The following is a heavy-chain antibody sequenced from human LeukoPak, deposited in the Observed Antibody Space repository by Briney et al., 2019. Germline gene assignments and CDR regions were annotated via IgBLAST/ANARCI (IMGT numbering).Heavy chain of an antibody. CDR1: GYTFTSYD. CDR2: MNPNSGNT. V-gene: IGHV1-8*01. CDR3: ARIVTTGVRDY. D-gene: IGHD4-23*01. Sequence: GASVKVSCKASGYTFTSYDINWVRQATGQGLEWMGWMNPNSGNTGYAQKFQGRVTMTTTTSISTDYMELSSLRSEDTAVYYCARIVTTGVRDYWGQGTLVTVSS. J-gene: IGHJ4*02.